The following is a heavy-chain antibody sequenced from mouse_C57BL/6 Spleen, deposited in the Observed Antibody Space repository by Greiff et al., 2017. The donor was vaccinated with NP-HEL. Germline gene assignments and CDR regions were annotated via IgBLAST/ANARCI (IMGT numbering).Heavy chain of an antibody. CDR3: ARDGPGYGSSYDY. J-gene: IGHJ2*01. D-gene: IGHD1-1*01. Sequence: DVHLVESGGGLVKPGGSLKLSCAASGFTFSSYAMSWVRQTPEKRLEWVATISDGGSYTYYPDNVKGRFTISRDNAKNNLYLQMSHLKSEDTAMYYCARDGPGYGSSYDYWGQGTTLTVSS. CDR1: GFTFSSYA. CDR2: ISDGGSYT. V-gene: IGHV5-4*01.